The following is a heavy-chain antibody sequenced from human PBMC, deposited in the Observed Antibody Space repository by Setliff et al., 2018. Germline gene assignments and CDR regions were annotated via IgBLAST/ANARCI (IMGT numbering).Heavy chain of an antibody. CDR2: INPDGSEK. Sequence: HPGGSLRLSCGASGFTYNNCWVSWVRQAPGKGLEWLASINPDGSEKYCVDSVKGRFIISRDNAKNSLSLQMNSLRNEDTAVYYCFGAGTCSYWGQGTLVTVSS. J-gene: IGHJ4*02. CDR3: FGAGTCSY. V-gene: IGHV3-7*01. CDR1: GFTYNNCW. D-gene: IGHD3-10*01.